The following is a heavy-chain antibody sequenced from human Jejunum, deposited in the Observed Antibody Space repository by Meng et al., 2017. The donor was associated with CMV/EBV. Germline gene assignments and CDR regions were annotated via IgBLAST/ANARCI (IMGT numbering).Heavy chain of an antibody. V-gene: IGHV1-2*02. CDR3: AALVGGTILDFSYGLDV. J-gene: IGHJ6*02. CDR1: TCPSYY. Sequence: TCPSYYIHWVRQPPGQGLEWMGWINPNSGGTNYAQKFQGRVSMTSDTSVSTAYMELTSLISDDTAIYYCAALVGGTILDFSYGLDVWGQGTTVTVSS. D-gene: IGHD1-26*01. CDR2: INPNSGGT.